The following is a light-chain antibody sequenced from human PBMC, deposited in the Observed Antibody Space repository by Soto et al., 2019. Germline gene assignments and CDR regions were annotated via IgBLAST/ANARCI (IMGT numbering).Light chain of an antibody. CDR3: CSYAGKNFPFYV. Sequence: QSVLTQPASVSGSPGQSITISCTGTSSDVGGYNYVSWYQQHPGKAPKLMIYEVSNRPSGVSNRFSGSKSGSTASLTISGLQAEDEADYFCCSYAGKNFPFYVFGTGTKVTVL. J-gene: IGLJ1*01. V-gene: IGLV2-14*01. CDR1: SSDVGGYNY. CDR2: EVS.